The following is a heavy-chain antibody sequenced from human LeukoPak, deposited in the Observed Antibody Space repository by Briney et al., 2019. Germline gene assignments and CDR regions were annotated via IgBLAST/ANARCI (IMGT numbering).Heavy chain of an antibody. CDR1: GGSISSGGYY. Sequence: SETLSLTCTVSGGSISSGGYYWSWIRQHPGKGLEWIGYIYYSGSTYYNPSLKSRVTMSVDMSDNQFSLKLSSVTAADTAVYYCARAGPRGLGARLLSWGQGTLVTVSS. V-gene: IGHV4-31*03. CDR3: ARAGPRGLGARLLS. D-gene: IGHD6-6*01. CDR2: IYYSGST. J-gene: IGHJ5*02.